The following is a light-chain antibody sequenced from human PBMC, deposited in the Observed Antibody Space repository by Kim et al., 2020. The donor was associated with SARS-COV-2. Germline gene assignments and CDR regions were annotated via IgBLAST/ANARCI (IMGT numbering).Light chain of an antibody. Sequence: ASVEDRVTITCRASQVVSTALAWYQQKPGNPPKLVIYDVSTLDSGVPSRFSGSGSGTDFTLTISSLQPEDFATYYCQQFNNYPLTFGGGTKVDIK. CDR1: QVVSTA. CDR3: QQFNNYPLT. J-gene: IGKJ4*01. CDR2: DVS. V-gene: IGKV1D-13*01.